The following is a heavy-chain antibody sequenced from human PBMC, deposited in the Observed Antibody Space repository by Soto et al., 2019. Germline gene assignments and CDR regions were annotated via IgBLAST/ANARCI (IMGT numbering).Heavy chain of an antibody. Sequence: QLQLQESGSGLVKPSQTLSLTCAVSGGSISSGGYSWSWIRQPPGKGLEWIGYIYHGGSTYYNPSLKRRVTISVDSYKNQCSLKLSSGTAADTAVYYCAGGGVLPRYYWGQGTLVTVSS. J-gene: IGHJ4*02. CDR3: AGGGVLPRYY. CDR1: GGSISSGGYS. V-gene: IGHV4-30-2*01. D-gene: IGHD2-15*01. CDR2: IYHGGST.